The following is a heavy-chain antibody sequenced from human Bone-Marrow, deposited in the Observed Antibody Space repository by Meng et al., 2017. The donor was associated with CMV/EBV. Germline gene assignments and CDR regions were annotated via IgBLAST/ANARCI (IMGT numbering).Heavy chain of an antibody. D-gene: IGHD3-3*01. CDR1: GYTFTGYY. Sequence: ASVKVSCKASGYTFTGYYMHWVRQAPGQGLEWMGWINPNSGGTNYAQKFQGRVTMTRDTSISTAYMELSRLRSDDTGVYYCARDGVLRFLEWDNWFDPWGQGTLVTVSS. V-gene: IGHV1-2*02. CDR3: ARDGVLRFLEWDNWFDP. J-gene: IGHJ5*02. CDR2: INPNSGGT.